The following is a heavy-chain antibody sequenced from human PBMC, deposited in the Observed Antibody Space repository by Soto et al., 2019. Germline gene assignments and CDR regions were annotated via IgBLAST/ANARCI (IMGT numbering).Heavy chain of an antibody. V-gene: IGHV3-21*01. CDR1: GFTFSSYS. J-gene: IGHJ4*02. CDR3: ARGREAYYYGSGKIDY. D-gene: IGHD3-10*01. CDR2: ISSSSSYI. Sequence: EVQLVESGGGLVKPGGSLRLSCAASGFTFSSYSMNWVRQAPGKGLEWVSSISSSSSYIYYADSVKGRFTISRDNAKNSLYLQMNSLRAEDTAVYYCARGREAYYYGSGKIDYWGQGTLVTVSS.